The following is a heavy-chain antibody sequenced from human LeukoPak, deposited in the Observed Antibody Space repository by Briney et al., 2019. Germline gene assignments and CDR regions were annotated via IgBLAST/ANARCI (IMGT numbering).Heavy chain of an antibody. J-gene: IGHJ6*02. D-gene: IGHD1-7*01. CDR1: GFTFSNYA. CDR2: ISYDGGFK. Sequence: GGPLRLSCTASGFTFSNYAMHWVRQAPGKGLEWVAIISYDGGFKDYADSVKGRFTISRDNSKNTLYLQMNSLRAEDTAVYYCAKDRELRDYYYGMDVWGQGTTVTVSS. V-gene: IGHV3-30*18. CDR3: AKDRELRDYYYGMDV.